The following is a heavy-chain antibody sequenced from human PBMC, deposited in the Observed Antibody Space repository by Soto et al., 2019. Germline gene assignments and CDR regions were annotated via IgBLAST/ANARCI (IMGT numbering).Heavy chain of an antibody. Sequence: GGSLRLSGAASGFTFSSYWMSWVRRAPGKGLEWVANIKQDGIEKYYVDPVKGRFTISRENAKNSLYLQMNSLRAEDTAVYYCARARCSSTSCYYGDYDAFDIWGQGTMVTVSS. CDR1: GFTFSSYW. J-gene: IGHJ3*02. CDR2: IKQDGIEK. D-gene: IGHD2-2*01. CDR3: ARARCSSTSCYYGDYDAFDI. V-gene: IGHV3-7*01.